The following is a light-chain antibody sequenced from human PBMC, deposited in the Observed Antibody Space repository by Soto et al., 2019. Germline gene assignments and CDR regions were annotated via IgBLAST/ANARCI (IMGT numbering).Light chain of an antibody. CDR1: QSVSSS. V-gene: IGKV3-15*01. CDR3: QQYDSSSPT. CDR2: GAS. Sequence: EIVMTQSPATLSVSPGERATLSCRASQSVSSSLAWYQQKPGQAPRLLFYGASTRATGVPARFSGSGSGTEFTLTISSLQSEDLAVYYCQQYDSSSPTFGQGTKLEIK. J-gene: IGKJ2*01.